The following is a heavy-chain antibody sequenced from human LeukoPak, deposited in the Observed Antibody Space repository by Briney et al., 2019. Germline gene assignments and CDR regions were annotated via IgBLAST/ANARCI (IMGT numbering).Heavy chain of an antibody. CDR1: SGSISSSSYF. CDR3: ARLAVAGTVIDY. V-gene: IGHV4-39*01. D-gene: IGHD6-19*01. J-gene: IGHJ4*02. Sequence: NSSETLSLTCTVSSGSISSSSYFWGWIRQPPGKGLEWIGCIYYSGSTYFNPSLGSRVTISVDTSRNQFSLKLSSVTAADTAVYYCARLAVAGTVIDYWGQGTLVTVSS. CDR2: IYYSGST.